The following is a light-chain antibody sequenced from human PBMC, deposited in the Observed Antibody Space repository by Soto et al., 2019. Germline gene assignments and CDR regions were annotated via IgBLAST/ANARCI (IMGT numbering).Light chain of an antibody. CDR2: GAS. CDR1: QSVSSY. J-gene: IGKJ5*01. CDR3: QQYNNWPPLT. V-gene: IGKV3-15*01. Sequence: EIVLTQSPATLSLSPGEGATLSCRASQSVSSYLAWFQQVPGQAPRLLIYGASTRATGIPARFSGSGSGTEFTLTISSLQSEDFAVYYCQQYNNWPPLTFGQGTRLEIK.